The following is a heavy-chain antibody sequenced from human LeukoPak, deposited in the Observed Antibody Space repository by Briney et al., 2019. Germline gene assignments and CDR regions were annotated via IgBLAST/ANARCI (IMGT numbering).Heavy chain of an antibody. J-gene: IGHJ4*02. D-gene: IGHD3-10*01. V-gene: IGHV3-30*03. CDR1: GFTFSNYG. Sequence: QPGGSLRLSCAASGFTFSNYGMHWVRQAPGKGLEWVAVISYDGSNKYYADSVKGRFTISRDNSKNTVYLQMNSLRAEDTAVYYCARETSGHHDYWGQGTLVTVSS. CDR3: ARETSGHHDY. CDR2: ISYDGSNK.